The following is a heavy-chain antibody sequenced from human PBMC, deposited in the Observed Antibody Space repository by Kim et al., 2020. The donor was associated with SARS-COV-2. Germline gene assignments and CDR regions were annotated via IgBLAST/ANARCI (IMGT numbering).Heavy chain of an antibody. CDR1: GFTFSSYG. CDR3: AKSEMGD. D-gene: IGHD3-16*01. V-gene: IGHV3-30*18. CDR2: ISYDGSNK. J-gene: IGHJ4*02. Sequence: GGSLRLSCAASGFTFSSYGMHWVRQAPGKGLEWVAVISYDGSNKYYADSVKGRFTISRDNSKNTLYLQLNSLRAEDTAVYYCAKSEMGDWGQGTLVTVSS.